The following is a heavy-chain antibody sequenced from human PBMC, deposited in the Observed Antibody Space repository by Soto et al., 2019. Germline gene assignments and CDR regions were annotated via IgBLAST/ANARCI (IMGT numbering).Heavy chain of an antibody. CDR3: ARDGGRHSGGIDY. CDR2: IIPIFGTA. CDR1: GGTFSSYS. Sequence: QVQLVQSGAEVKKPGSSVKVSCKASGGTFSSYSINWVRQAPGQGLEWMGEIIPIFGTANYAQKFQGRVTITANESTSPAYMELSSLSSEDTAVYYCARDGGRHSGGIDYGGQGTLVTVSS. J-gene: IGHJ4*02. D-gene: IGHD1-26*01. V-gene: IGHV1-69*01.